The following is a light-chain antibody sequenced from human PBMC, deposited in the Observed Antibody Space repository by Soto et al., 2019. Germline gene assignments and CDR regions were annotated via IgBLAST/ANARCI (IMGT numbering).Light chain of an antibody. CDR3: QHYNNWPPWT. Sequence: EILLTQSPGTLSLSPGERATLSCRASQSVSSRFLAWYQQKPGQAPRLLMYGASSRATGIPDRFSGTGSGTDFTLTISRLETEDFAVYYCQHYNNWPPWTFGHGTKVDIK. CDR1: QSVSSRF. V-gene: IGKV3-20*01. CDR2: GAS. J-gene: IGKJ1*01.